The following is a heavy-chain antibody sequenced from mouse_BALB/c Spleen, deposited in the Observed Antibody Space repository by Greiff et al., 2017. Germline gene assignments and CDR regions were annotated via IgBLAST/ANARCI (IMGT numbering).Heavy chain of an antibody. CDR3: ARYGKDWYFDV. CDR2: IDPENGNT. V-gene: IGHV14-1*02. Sequence: EVKLQESGAELVRPGALVKLSCKASGFNIKDYYMHWVKQRPEQGLEWIGWIDPENGNTIYDPKFQGKASITADTSSNTAYLQLSSLTSEDTAVYYCARYGKDWYFDVWGAGTTVTVSS. D-gene: IGHD2-1*01. J-gene: IGHJ1*01. CDR1: GFNIKDYY.